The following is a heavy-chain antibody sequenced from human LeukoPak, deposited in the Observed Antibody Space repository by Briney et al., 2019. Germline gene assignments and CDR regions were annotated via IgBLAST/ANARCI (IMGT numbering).Heavy chain of an antibody. CDR3: ASVSGYDWESFYDY. CDR1: GGSLSGYY. CDR2: INDSGST. V-gene: IGHV4-34*01. D-gene: IGHD5-12*01. Sequence: SETLSLTCAVYGGSLSGYYWSWIRQSPGKGLEWIGEINDSGSTNYNPSLKSRVTISVDTSKNQFSLKLTSVTAADTAVYYCASVSGYDWESFYDYWGQGTLVTVSS. J-gene: IGHJ4*02.